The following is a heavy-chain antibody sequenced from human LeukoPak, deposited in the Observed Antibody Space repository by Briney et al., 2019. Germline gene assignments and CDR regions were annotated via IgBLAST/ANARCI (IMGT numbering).Heavy chain of an antibody. V-gene: IGHV1-69*06. D-gene: IGHD2-21*02. CDR3: ARTYCGGDCYSSRGWFDT. CDR1: GGTFSSYG. CDR2: IIPMFGTA. Sequence: SVKVSCKASGGTFSSYGISWVRQAPGQGLEWMGGIIPMFGTANYAQKFQGRVTINADKSTSTAYMELSSLRSEDTAVYYCARTYCGGDCYSSRGWFDTWGQGTLVTVSS. J-gene: IGHJ5*02.